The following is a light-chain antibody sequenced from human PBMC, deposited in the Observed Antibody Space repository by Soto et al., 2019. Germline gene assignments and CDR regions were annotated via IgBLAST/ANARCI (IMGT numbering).Light chain of an antibody. CDR1: QSVGAT. CDR3: QQYADWPTT. J-gene: IGKJ1*01. Sequence: EIVMTQSPVTLSVFPWERATISCRASQSVGATVAWYHQRPGQAPRLLISGASTRATGVPARVSASGSGTAFTLTITSLQSDDFGVYYCQQYADWPTTFGQGTRVEIK. V-gene: IGKV3-15*01. CDR2: GAS.